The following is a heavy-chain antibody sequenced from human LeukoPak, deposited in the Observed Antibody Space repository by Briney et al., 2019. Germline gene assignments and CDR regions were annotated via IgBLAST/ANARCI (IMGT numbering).Heavy chain of an antibody. CDR1: RGSISYFY. CDR2: IYTSGGT. D-gene: IGHD3-16*01. J-gene: IGHJ5*02. Sequence: PSETLSLTCTVSRGSISYFYWSWIRQPAGKGLEWIGRIYTSGGTNYNPSLKSRVTISVDTSKNQFSLNLTSVTAADTAVYYCARFTPQGYGWGGYNRFDPWGQGTLVTVSS. V-gene: IGHV4-4*07. CDR3: ARFTPQGYGWGGYNRFDP.